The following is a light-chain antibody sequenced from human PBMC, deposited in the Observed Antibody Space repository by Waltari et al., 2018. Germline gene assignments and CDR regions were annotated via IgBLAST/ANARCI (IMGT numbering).Light chain of an antibody. J-gene: IGLJ3*02. Sequence: QLVLTQSPSASASLAASIKLTCTLSRGHSSNIIAWLQQQPERGPRYLRKVNSDGTHSKGDDIPDRFSGSSSGAERYLTIASLQSEDEADYYCQTGGHGTWVFGGGTKVTVL. CDR3: QTGGHGTWV. CDR1: RGHSSNI. CDR2: VNSDGTH. V-gene: IGLV4-69*01.